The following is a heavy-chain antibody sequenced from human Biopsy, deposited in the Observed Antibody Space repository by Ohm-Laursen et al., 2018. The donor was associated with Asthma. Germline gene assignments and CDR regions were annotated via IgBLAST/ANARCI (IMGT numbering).Heavy chain of an antibody. D-gene: IGHD2-2*01. J-gene: IGHJ5*01. CDR3: ARDLAGHCTSASCYGFDS. Sequence: SDTLSLTCSVSGGSISSGAYFWSWARQHPGKGLEWIGYINYSGTTYYNPSLKSRVTIAVETSKNQFSLTLTSVTAADTALYYCARDLAGHCTSASCYGFDSWGQGTLVTVSS. V-gene: IGHV4-31*03. CDR2: INYSGTT. CDR1: GGSISSGAYF.